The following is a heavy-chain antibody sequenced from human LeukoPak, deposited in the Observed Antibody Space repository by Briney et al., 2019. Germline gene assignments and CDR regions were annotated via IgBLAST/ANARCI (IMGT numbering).Heavy chain of an antibody. CDR3: ARDFTDYYGMDV. V-gene: IGHV4-30-4*01. J-gene: IGHJ6*02. CDR1: GGSISRGDYY. CDR2: IYYSGST. Sequence: SETLSLTCTVSGGSISRGDYYWSWIRQPPGKGLEWIGYIYYSGSTYYNPSLKSRVTISVDTSKNQFSLKLSSVTAADTAVYYCARDFTDYYGMDVWGQGTTVTVSS.